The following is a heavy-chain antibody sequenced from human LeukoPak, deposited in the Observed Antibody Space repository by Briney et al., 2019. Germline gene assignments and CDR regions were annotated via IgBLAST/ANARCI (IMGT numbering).Heavy chain of an antibody. CDR1: GGSIMGYY. CDR3: ARDALDCSGGACYTDY. D-gene: IGHD2-15*01. J-gene: IGHJ4*02. V-gene: IGHV4-4*07. Sequence: SETLSLTCSVSGGSIMGYYWSWIRQSAGKGLEWIGRIYTTGSTNFNPSLKSRVTMSVDTTKSQFSLKLSSVTAADTAVYYCARDALDCSGGACYTDYWGQGTLVTVSS. CDR2: IYTTGST.